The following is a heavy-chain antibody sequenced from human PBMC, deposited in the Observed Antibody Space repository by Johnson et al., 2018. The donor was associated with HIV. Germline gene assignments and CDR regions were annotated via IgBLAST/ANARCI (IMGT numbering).Heavy chain of an antibody. CDR3: AREVKRYAFDI. J-gene: IGHJ3*02. CDR1: GFTFDDYA. CDR2: ISCNSDKI. V-gene: IGHV3-9*01. D-gene: IGHD1-26*01. Sequence: VESGGGLARPGTSLRISCAASGFTFDDYAMHWVLQAPGKGLEWVSGISCNSDKIVYVDSVKGRFTISRDNAKNSLYLQMGSLRAEDTAVYYCAREVKRYAFDIWGQGTMVTVSS.